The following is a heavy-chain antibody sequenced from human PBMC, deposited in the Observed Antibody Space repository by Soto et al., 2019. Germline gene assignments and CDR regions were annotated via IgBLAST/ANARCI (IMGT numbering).Heavy chain of an antibody. J-gene: IGHJ2*01. V-gene: IGHV3-43*01. CDR2: ITRKGEET. CDR3: AKDSTVPGTFWFFDL. D-gene: IGHD1-1*01. Sequence: EVQLAESGGVVVQPGGSLRLSCAASGFTFDDYTMQWVRHVPGKGLEWVSFITRKGEETRYAVSVKGRFTTSRDNSKNALYLQMNSLKTEDTGFYYCAKDSTVPGTFWFFDLRGRGTLVTVSS. CDR1: GFTFDDYT.